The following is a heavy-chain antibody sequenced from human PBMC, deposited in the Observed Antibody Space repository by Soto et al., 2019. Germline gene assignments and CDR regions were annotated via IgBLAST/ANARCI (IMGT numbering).Heavy chain of an antibody. Sequence: LSLTCTVSGGSISSYYWSWIRQPPGKGLEWIGYIYYSGSTNYNPSLKSRVTISVDTSKDQFSLKLSSVTAADTAVYYCAREVMITFGFDPWGQGTLVTVSS. CDR3: AREVMITFGFDP. CDR2: IYYSGST. J-gene: IGHJ5*02. CDR1: GGSISSYY. V-gene: IGHV4-59*01. D-gene: IGHD3-16*01.